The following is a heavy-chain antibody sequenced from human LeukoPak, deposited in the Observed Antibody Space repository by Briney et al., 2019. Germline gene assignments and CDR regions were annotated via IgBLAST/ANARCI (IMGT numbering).Heavy chain of an antibody. Sequence: PSETLSLTCAVYGGSFSGYYWSWIRQPPGKGLEWIGEINHSGSTNYNPSLKSRVTISVDTSKNQCSLKLSSVTAADTAVYYCARGYCSGGSCYEQGNDYWGQGTLVTVSS. CDR3: ARGYCSGGSCYEQGNDY. V-gene: IGHV4-34*01. D-gene: IGHD2-15*01. J-gene: IGHJ4*02. CDR2: INHSGST. CDR1: GGSFSGYY.